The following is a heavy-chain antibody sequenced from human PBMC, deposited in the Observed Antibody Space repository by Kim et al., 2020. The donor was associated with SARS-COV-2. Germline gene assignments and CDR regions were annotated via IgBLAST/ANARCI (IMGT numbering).Heavy chain of an antibody. Sequence: ASVKVSCKASGYTFTSYDINWVRQATGQGLEWMGWMNPNSGNTGYAQKFQGRVTMTRNTSISTAYMELSSLRSEDTAVYYCARGSSLLWFGELLTYYYYGMDVWGQGTTVTVSS. V-gene: IGHV1-8*01. J-gene: IGHJ6*02. CDR3: ARGSSLLWFGELLTYYYYGMDV. CDR1: GYTFTSYD. CDR2: MNPNSGNT. D-gene: IGHD3-10*01.